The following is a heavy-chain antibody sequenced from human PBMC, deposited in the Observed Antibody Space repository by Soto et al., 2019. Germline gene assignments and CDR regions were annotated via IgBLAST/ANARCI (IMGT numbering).Heavy chain of an antibody. CDR2: INPNSGGT. V-gene: IGHV1-2*02. CDR1: GYTFTGYY. J-gene: IGHJ6*02. Sequence: QVQLVQSGAEVKKPGASVKVSCKASGYTFTGYYMHWVRQAPGQGLEWMGWINPNSGGTNYAQKFQGRVTMNRDTSISTAYMELSRLGSDDTAVYYCARGGGYSGSPNNVYGMDVWGQGTTVTVSS. D-gene: IGHD1-26*01. CDR3: ARGGGYSGSPNNVYGMDV.